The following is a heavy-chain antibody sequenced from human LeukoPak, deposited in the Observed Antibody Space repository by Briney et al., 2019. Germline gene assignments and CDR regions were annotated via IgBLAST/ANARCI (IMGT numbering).Heavy chain of an antibody. CDR1: GGSISSYY. CDR2: IYYSGST. J-gene: IGHJ5*02. V-gene: IGHV4-59*01. Sequence: PSETLSLTCTVSGGSISSYYWSWIRQPPGKGLEWFGYIYYSGSTNYNPSLKSRVTISVDTSKNQFSLKLSSVTAADTAVYYCARETGTVFDPWGQGTLVTVS. CDR3: ARETGTVFDP.